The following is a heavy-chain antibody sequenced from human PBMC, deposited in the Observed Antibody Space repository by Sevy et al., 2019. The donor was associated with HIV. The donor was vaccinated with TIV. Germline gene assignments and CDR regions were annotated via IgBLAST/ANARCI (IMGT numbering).Heavy chain of an antibody. CDR1: GFTVSSDY. J-gene: IGHJ6*02. V-gene: IGHV3-66*01. CDR3: ARESSRTWQAAYDGLAV. D-gene: IGHD6-25*01. Sequence: GGSLRLSCAASGFTVSSDYMTWVRQAPGKGLEWVSVIYSGGTTYYADSVKGRFTISRDNSKNTVYLQMNSLRAEDTAVYYCARESSRTWQAAYDGLAVWGQGTTVTVSS. CDR2: IYSGGTT.